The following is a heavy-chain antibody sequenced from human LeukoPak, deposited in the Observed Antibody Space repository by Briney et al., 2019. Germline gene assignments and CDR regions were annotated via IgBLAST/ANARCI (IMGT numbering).Heavy chain of an antibody. Sequence: PGGSLRLSCAASGLTFSNYWMSWVRQAPGKGLEWVANIKEDGNEKYYVDSVKGRFTISRDNAKKSLYLQVNSLRAEDTAVYYCARDRSRFYYWGQGTPVTVSS. V-gene: IGHV3-7*01. CDR2: IKEDGNEK. J-gene: IGHJ4*02. D-gene: IGHD2-2*01. CDR1: GLTFSNYW. CDR3: ARDRSRFYY.